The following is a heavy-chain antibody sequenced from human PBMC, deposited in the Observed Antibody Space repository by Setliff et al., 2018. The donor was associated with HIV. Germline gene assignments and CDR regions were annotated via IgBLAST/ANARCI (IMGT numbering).Heavy chain of an antibody. CDR1: GYSITNGYY. J-gene: IGHJ5*02. Sequence: SETLSLTCSVSGYSITNGYYWGWIRQSPGKRLEWIGSVSQSGRTYYNPSLKTRITISVDRSKTLFSLILISVTAADQGVYYCARVPVAGANWFDPWGLGTLVTVSS. CDR3: ARVPVAGANWFDP. V-gene: IGHV4-38-2*02. CDR2: VSQSGRT. D-gene: IGHD2-21*01.